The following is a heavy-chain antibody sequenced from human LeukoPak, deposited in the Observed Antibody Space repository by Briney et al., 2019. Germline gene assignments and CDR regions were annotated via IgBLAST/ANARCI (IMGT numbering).Heavy chain of an antibody. CDR1: GFTFSSYA. D-gene: IGHD6-13*01. Sequence: GGSLRLSCAASGFTFSSYAMHWVRQAPGKGPEWVAVISYDGSNKYYADSVKGRFTISRDNSRNTLYLQMNSLRAEDTAVYYCASRVDSSSGIYWGLGTLVTVSS. CDR3: ASRVDSSSGIY. V-gene: IGHV3-30-3*01. J-gene: IGHJ4*02. CDR2: ISYDGSNK.